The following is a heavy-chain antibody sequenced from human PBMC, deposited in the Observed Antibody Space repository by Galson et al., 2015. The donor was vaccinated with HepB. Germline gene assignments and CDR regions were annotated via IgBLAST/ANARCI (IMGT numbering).Heavy chain of an antibody. CDR2: ISAYNGNT. Sequence: SVKVSCKASGYTFTSYGISWVRQAPGQGLEWMGWISAYNGNTNYAQKLQGRVTMTTDTSTSTAYMELRSLRSDDTAVYYCARDSGGSYDDYGDYGGNRKGEGDFDYWGQGTLVTVSS. V-gene: IGHV1-18*04. J-gene: IGHJ4*02. CDR3: ARDSGGSYDDYGDYGGNRKGEGDFDY. CDR1: GYTFTSYG. D-gene: IGHD4-17*01.